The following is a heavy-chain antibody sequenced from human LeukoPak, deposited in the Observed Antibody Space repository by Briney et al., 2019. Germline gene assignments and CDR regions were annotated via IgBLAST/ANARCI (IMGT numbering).Heavy chain of an antibody. Sequence: GGSLGLSCAASGFTFSNAWMYWVRQAPGKGLEWVGRIKSKISGGTTEYAAPVKGRFTISRDNSKNTLYLQMNSLKTGDTAVYYWTTDAPYYYGSGTKTDACDLWGQGTMVTVSS. D-gene: IGHD3-10*01. CDR1: GFTFSNAW. CDR3: TTDAPYYYGSGTKTDACDL. J-gene: IGHJ3*01. CDR2: IKSKISGGTT. V-gene: IGHV3-15*01.